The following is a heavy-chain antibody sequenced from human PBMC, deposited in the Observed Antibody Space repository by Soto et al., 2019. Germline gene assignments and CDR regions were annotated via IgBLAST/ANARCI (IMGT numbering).Heavy chain of an antibody. D-gene: IGHD2-2*02. CDR2: INHSGGT. V-gene: IGHV4-34*01. CDR1: GGSFSGYY. J-gene: IGHJ6*02. CDR3: ARVVGYCSSTSCYTSRGYYYGMDV. Sequence: SETLSLTCAVYGGSFSGYYWSWIRQPPGKGLEWIGEINHSGGTNYNPSLKSRVTISVDTSKNQFSLKLSSVTAADTAVYYCARVVGYCSSTSCYTSRGYYYGMDVWGQGTTVTVSS.